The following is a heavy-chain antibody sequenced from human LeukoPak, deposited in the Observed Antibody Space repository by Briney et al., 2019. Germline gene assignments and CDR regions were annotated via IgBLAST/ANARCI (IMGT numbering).Heavy chain of an antibody. CDR2: INPSGGST. CDR3: ARVAPSGGSYLGLDY. Sequence: ASVKVSCKASGYTFTSYYMHWVRQAPGQGLEWKGIINPSGGSTSYAQKFQGRVTMTRDMSTSTVYMELSSLRSEDTAVYYCARVAPSGGSYLGLDYWGQGTLVTVSS. D-gene: IGHD1-26*01. CDR1: GYTFTSYY. J-gene: IGHJ4*02. V-gene: IGHV1-46*01.